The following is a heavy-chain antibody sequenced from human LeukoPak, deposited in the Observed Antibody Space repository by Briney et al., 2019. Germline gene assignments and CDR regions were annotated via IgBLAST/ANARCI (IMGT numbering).Heavy chain of an antibody. Sequence: PGGSLRLSCAASGFTYSNYAMTWVRQAPGKGLEWVSSISSGGHSTYYAGSAEGRFTISRDNSKNTLYLQMNSLRAEDTAVYYCAKGAGQWLVPSEYFQYWGQGTLVTVSS. V-gene: IGHV3-23*01. CDR3: AKGAGQWLVPSEYFQY. CDR2: ISSGGHST. J-gene: IGHJ1*01. D-gene: IGHD6-19*01. CDR1: GFTYSNYA.